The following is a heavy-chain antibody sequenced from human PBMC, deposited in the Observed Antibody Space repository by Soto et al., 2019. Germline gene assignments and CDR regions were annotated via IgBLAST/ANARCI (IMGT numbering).Heavy chain of an antibody. J-gene: IGHJ4*02. V-gene: IGHV3-33*01. Sequence: QVQLVESGGGVVQPGRSLRLSCAASGFTFSTYGMHWVRQAPGKGLEWVAVIWYDGSNTDNADSVKGRFTISRDNSKNTRYVQMNSLRAEDTAVYYCARLRIGGLRVPSDYWGQGTLVTVSS. D-gene: IGHD5-12*01. CDR3: ARLRIGGLRVPSDY. CDR2: IWYDGSNT. CDR1: GFTFSTYG.